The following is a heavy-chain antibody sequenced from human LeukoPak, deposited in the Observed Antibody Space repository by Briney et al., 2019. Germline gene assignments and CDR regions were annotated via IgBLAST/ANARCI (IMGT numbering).Heavy chain of an antibody. CDR2: IYYSGST. D-gene: IGHD2-15*01. V-gene: IGHV4-39*01. CDR3: ARPGYCSGGSCYSTFDY. J-gene: IGHJ4*02. CDR1: GGSISSSSYY. Sequence: SETLSLTCTVSGGSISSSSYYWGWIRQPPGKGLEWIGSIYYSGSTYYNPSLKSRATISVDTSKNQFSLKPSSVTAADTAVYYCARPGYCSGGSCYSTFDYWGQGTLVTVSS.